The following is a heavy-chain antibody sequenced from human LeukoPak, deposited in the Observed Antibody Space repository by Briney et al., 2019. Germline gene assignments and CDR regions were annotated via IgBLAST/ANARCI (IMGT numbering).Heavy chain of an antibody. J-gene: IGHJ6*03. D-gene: IGHD1-26*01. CDR3: ARGVGATGYYYYYYMDV. CDR2: IYYSGST. Sequence: SETLSLTCNVSGDSISSDYWSWIRQPPGKGLEWIGYIYYSGSTNYNPSLKSRVTISVDTSKNQFSLKLSSVTAADTAVYYCARGVGATGYYYYYYMDVWGKGTTVTVSS. CDR1: GDSISSDY. V-gene: IGHV4-59*01.